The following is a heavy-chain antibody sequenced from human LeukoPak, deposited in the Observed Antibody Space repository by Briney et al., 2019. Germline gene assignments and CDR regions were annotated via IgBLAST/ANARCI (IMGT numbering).Heavy chain of an antibody. CDR3: ATTPREYSSTWYYFDY. V-gene: IGHV4-34*01. CDR1: GGSFSGYY. D-gene: IGHD6-13*01. J-gene: IGHJ4*02. CDR2: INHSGST. Sequence: SETLSLTCAVYGGSFSGYYWSWIRQPPGKGLEWIGEINHSGSTYYNPSLKSRVTMSVDTSNKQFSLNLSSVTAADTAVYYCATTPREYSSTWYYFDYWGQGILVTVSS.